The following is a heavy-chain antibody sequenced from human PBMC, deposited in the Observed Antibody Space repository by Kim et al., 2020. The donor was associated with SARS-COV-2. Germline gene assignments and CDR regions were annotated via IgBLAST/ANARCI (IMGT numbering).Heavy chain of an antibody. V-gene: IGHV4-59*08. J-gene: IGHJ6*02. CDR1: GGSISSYY. Sequence: SETLSLTCTVSGGSISSYYWSWIRQPPGKGLEWIGYIYYSGSTNYNPSLKSRVTISVDTSKNQFSLKLSSVTAADTAVYYCARRGYDYYYGMDVWGQGTT. CDR2: IYYSGST. D-gene: IGHD5-12*01. CDR3: ARRGYDYYYGMDV.